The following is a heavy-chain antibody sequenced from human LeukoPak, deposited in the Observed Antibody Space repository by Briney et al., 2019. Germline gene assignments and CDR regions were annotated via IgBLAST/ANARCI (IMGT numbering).Heavy chain of an antibody. CDR2: ISAGGGGT. CDR3: ARGGGLDV. CDR1: GFTFSSYA. D-gene: IGHD3-16*01. V-gene: IGHV3-23*01. Sequence: GGSLRLSCAASGFTFSSYAMTWVRQAPGKGLEWVSSISAGGGGTYYADSVKGRFTISRDNAKNSLYLQMSNLRAEDTAVYFCARGGGLDVWGQGATVTVSS. J-gene: IGHJ6*02.